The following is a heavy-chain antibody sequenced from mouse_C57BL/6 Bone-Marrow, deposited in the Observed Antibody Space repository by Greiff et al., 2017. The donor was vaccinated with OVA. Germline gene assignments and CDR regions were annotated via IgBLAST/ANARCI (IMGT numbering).Heavy chain of an antibody. D-gene: IGHD2-4*01. CDR1: GYTFTSYT. J-gene: IGHJ4*01. CDR2: INPSSGYT. V-gene: IGHV1-4*01. Sequence: VMLVESGAELARPGASVKMSCKASGYTFTSYTMHWVKQRPGQGLEWIGYINPSSGYTKYNQKFKDKATLTADKSSSTAYMQLSSLTSEDSAVYYCARYDDDVRAMDYWGQGTSVTVSS. CDR3: ARYDDDVRAMDY.